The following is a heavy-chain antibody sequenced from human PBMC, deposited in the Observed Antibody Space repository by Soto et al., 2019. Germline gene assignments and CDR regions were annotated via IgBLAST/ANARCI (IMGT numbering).Heavy chain of an antibody. V-gene: IGHV1-18*01. CDR1: GYTFINCG. CDR3: AREGYYSGSGSYSPPRYYGMDV. Sequence: ASVKVTCKAVGYTFINCGISWVRQAPGQGLEWMGWISDYNGNTYYEKEFQGRVTMTTDTSTRTAYMELKSLRSDDTAVYYCAREGYYSGSGSYSPPRYYGMDVWGQGTTVTVSS. CDR2: ISDYNGNT. J-gene: IGHJ6*02. D-gene: IGHD3-10*01.